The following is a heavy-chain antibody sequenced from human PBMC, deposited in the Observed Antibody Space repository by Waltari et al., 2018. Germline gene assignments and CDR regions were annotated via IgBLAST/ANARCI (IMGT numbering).Heavy chain of an antibody. CDR1: GGSISSSSYY. V-gene: IGHV4-39*07. Sequence: QLQLQESGPGLVKPSETLSLTCTVSGGSISSSSYYWGWLRQPPGKGLEWIGSIYYSGSTYYNPSLKSRVTISVDTSKNQFSLKLSSVTAADTAVYYCASRIAVAGTGGAFDIWGQGTMVTVSS. D-gene: IGHD6-19*01. J-gene: IGHJ3*02. CDR2: IYYSGST. CDR3: ASRIAVAGTGGAFDI.